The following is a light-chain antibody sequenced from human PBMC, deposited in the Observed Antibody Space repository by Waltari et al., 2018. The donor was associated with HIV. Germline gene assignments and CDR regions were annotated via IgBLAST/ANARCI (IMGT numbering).Light chain of an antibody. V-gene: IGLV2-14*01. J-gene: IGLJ2*01. CDR3: SSYTSGSVV. Sequence: QSALTQPASVSGSPGQSITISCTGTTSDVGDYNYVSCYQQHPGNAPKLMIYEVSNRPSGVSTRFSGSKSGNTASLTISGLQAEDEADYYCSSYTSGSVVFGGGTKLTVL. CDR1: TSDVGDYNY. CDR2: EVS.